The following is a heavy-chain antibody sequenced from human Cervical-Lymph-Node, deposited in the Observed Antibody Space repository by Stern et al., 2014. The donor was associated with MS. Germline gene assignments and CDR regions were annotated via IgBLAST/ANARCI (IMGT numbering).Heavy chain of an antibody. V-gene: IGHV4-4*07. CDR1: GGSINTYI. Sequence: QLQLQESGPGLVKPSETLSFTCTVSGGSINTYIWSWIRQPPGKGLEWIGRISASGSTNYSPSLKSRVTMSLDTSKNQFSLRLSSVTAADTAVYYCARDLISPTGTSWGQGTLVTVSS. CDR2: ISASGST. J-gene: IGHJ4*02. D-gene: IGHD1-1*01. CDR3: ARDLISPTGTS.